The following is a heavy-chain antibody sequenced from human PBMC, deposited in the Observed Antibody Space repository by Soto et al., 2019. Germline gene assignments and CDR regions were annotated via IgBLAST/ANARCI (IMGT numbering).Heavy chain of an antibody. CDR2: ISSSSSYI. CDR1: GFTFSIYS. Sequence: LGESLKISCAASGFTFSIYSMNWVRQAPGKGLEWVSSISSSSSYIYYADSVKGRFTISRDNAKNSLYLQMNSLRAEDTAVYYCARAXSPEDDYYGSGSYYTDYWGQGTLVTVSS. J-gene: IGHJ4*02. CDR3: ARAXSPEDDYYGSGSYYTDY. D-gene: IGHD3-10*01. V-gene: IGHV3-21*01.